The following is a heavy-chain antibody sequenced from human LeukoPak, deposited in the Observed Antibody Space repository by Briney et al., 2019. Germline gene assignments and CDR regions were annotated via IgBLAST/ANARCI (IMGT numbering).Heavy chain of an antibody. V-gene: IGHV4-59*01. J-gene: IGHJ6*03. CDR2: IHYTGDT. CDR1: GGSLNNYY. Sequence: SETLSLTCTVSGGSLNNYYWSWIRQSPPKGLECIGYIHYTGDTNHNPSFKSRVTISVHTSMNQLSLNLQSVTAADTAVYYCARVPPFGELFSTPRYDYYYMDVWGKGTTVTVSS. D-gene: IGHD3-16*01. CDR3: ARVPPFGELFSTPRYDYYYMDV.